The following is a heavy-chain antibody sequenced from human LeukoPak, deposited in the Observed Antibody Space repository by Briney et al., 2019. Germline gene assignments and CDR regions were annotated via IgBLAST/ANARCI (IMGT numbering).Heavy chain of an antibody. Sequence: GGSLRLSCAASGFTFSSYWMSWVRQAPGKGPEWVGNINQGGGEKYYVDSVKGRFTISRDNAKNSLYLQMNSLRAEDTAVYSCARASLMPGGDAFDIWGQGTMVTVSS. CDR2: INQGGGEK. CDR1: GFTFSSYW. CDR3: ARASLMPGGDAFDI. J-gene: IGHJ3*02. D-gene: IGHD3-16*01. V-gene: IGHV3-7*01.